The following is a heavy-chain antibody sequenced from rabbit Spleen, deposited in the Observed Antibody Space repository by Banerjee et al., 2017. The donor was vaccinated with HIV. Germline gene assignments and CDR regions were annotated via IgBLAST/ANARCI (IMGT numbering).Heavy chain of an antibody. D-gene: IGHD1-1*01. CDR1: GFSFTSTYD. CDR2: IDAGSSGFT. CDR3: ARDTSSSFSSYGMDL. V-gene: IGHV1S45*01. J-gene: IGHJ6*01. Sequence: QEQLLESGGGLVKPEGSLKLSCTASGFSFTSTYDMCWVRQAPGKGLEWIACIDAGSSGFTYFATWAKGRFAISKTSSTTVTLQMTRLTTADTATYFCARDTSSSFSSYGMDLWGPGTLVTVS.